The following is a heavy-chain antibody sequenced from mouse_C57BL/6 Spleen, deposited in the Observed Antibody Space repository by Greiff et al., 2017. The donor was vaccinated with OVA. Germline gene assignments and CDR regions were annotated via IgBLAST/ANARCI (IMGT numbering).Heavy chain of an antibody. D-gene: IGHD2-4*01. CDR1: GYAFTNYL. CDR2: INPGSGGT. CDR3: AIYYDYHFDY. V-gene: IGHV1-54*01. J-gene: IGHJ2*01. Sequence: VQLVESGAELVRPGPSVKVSCKASGYAFTNYLIEWVKQRPGQGLEWIGVINPGSGGTNYNEKFKGKATLTADKSSSTAYMQLSSLTSEDSAVYFCAIYYDYHFDYWGQGTTLTVSS.